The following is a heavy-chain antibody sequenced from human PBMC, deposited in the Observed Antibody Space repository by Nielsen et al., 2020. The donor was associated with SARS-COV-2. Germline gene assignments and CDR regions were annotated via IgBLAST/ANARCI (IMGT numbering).Heavy chain of an antibody. J-gene: IGHJ4*02. V-gene: IGHV1-24*01. CDR3: ATDLGFDY. CDR1: GYTFTSYG. CDR2: FDPEDGET. Sequence: ASVKVSCKASGYTFTSYGISWVRQAPGKGLEWMGGFDPEDGETIYAQKFQGRVTMTEDTSTDTAYMELSSLRSEDTAVYYCATDLGFDYWGQGTLVTVSS.